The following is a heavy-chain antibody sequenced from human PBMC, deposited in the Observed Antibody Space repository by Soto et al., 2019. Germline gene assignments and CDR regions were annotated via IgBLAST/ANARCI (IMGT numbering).Heavy chain of an antibody. D-gene: IGHD3-3*01. J-gene: IGHJ4*02. V-gene: IGHV3-30-3*01. CDR3: AREGGDLDYLAY. CDR2: ISYDGSNK. CDR1: GFTFSSYA. Sequence: PGGSLRLSCAASGFTFSSYAMHWVRQAPGKGLEWVAVISYDGSNKYYADSVKGRFTISRDNSKNTLYLQMNSLRAEDTAVYYCAREGGDLDYLAYSGQGTLVTVSS.